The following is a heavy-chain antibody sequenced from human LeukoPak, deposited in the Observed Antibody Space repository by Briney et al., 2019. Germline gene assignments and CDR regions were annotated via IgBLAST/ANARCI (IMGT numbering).Heavy chain of an antibody. V-gene: IGHV1-8*01. D-gene: IGHD3-10*01. CDR1: GYTFTSYD. CDR3: ARRRYYYGSGFDP. Sequence: ASVKVSCKASGYTFTSYDINWVRQATGQGLEWMGLMNPNSGNTGYARKFQGRVTMTRNTSISTAYMELSSLRSEDTAVYYCARRRYYYGSGFDPWGQGTLVTVSS. CDR2: MNPNSGNT. J-gene: IGHJ5*02.